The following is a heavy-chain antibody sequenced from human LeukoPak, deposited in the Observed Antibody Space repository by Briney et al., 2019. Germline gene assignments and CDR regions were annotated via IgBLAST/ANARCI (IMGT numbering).Heavy chain of an antibody. CDR3: ARVGVAAAGYPFDY. CDR1: VYTFTGYY. Sequence: ASVNVSCKASVYTFTGYYMHWVRQAPGQGLEWMGWINPNSGGTNYAQKFQGRVTMTRDTSISTAYMELSRLRSDDTAVYYCARVGVAAAGYPFDYWGQGTLVTVSS. J-gene: IGHJ4*02. D-gene: IGHD6-13*01. V-gene: IGHV1-2*02. CDR2: INPNSGGT.